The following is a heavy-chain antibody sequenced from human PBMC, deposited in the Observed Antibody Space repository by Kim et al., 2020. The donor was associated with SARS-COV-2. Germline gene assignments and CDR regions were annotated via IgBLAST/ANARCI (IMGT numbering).Heavy chain of an antibody. J-gene: IGHJ6*02. Sequence: GGSLRLSCSASGFTFSSYAMHWVRQAPGKGLEYVSAISSNGGSTYYADSVKGRFTISRDNSKNTLYLQMSSLRAEDTAVYYCVKEDFWIGYQQPYYYYGMDVWGQGTTVTVSS. V-gene: IGHV3-64D*06. CDR1: GFTFSSYA. D-gene: IGHD3-3*01. CDR3: VKEDFWIGYQQPYYYYGMDV. CDR2: ISSNGGST.